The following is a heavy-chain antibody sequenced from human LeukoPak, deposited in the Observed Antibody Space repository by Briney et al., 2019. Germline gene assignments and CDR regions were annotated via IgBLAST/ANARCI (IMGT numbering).Heavy chain of an antibody. J-gene: IGHJ4*02. V-gene: IGHV3-23*01. CDR1: GFTFSSYA. CDR2: ISGSGGST. Sequence: GGSLRLSCATSGFTFSSYAMSWVRQAPGKGLEWVSAISGSGGSTYYADSVKGRFTISRDNSKNTLYLQMNSLRAEDTAVYYCAKSSGSYIFYFDYWGQGTLVTVSS. D-gene: IGHD1-26*01. CDR3: AKSSGSYIFYFDY.